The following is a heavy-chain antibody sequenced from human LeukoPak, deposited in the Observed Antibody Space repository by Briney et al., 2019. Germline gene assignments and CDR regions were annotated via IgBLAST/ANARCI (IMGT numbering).Heavy chain of an antibody. Sequence: GASVKVSCKASGYTFTGYYMHWVRQAPGQGLEWMGWISPNSGGTNYAQKFQGRVTMTRDTSISTAYMELRSLRSDDTAVYYCARDWALYVLPDYWGQGTLVTVSS. CDR2: ISPNSGGT. V-gene: IGHV1-2*02. J-gene: IGHJ4*02. D-gene: IGHD2-8*01. CDR1: GYTFTGYY. CDR3: ARDWALYVLPDY.